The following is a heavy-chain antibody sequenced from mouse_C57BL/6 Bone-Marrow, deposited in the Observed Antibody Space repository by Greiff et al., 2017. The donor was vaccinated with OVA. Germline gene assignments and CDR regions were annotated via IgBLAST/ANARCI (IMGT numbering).Heavy chain of an antibody. CDR2: IYPGGGYT. CDR1: GYTFTNYW. Sequence: QVQLQQSGAELVRPGTSVKMSCKASGYTFTNYWIGWAKQRPGHGLEWIGDIYPGGGYTNYHEKFKGKATLTADKPSSTAYLQFSSLTSEDSAIYYCARGGGSSYWYFDVWGTGTTVTVSS. V-gene: IGHV1-63*01. J-gene: IGHJ1*03. D-gene: IGHD1-1*01. CDR3: ARGGGSSYWYFDV.